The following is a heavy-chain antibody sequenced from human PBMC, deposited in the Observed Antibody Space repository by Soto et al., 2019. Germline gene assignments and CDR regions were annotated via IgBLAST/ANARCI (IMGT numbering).Heavy chain of an antibody. Sequence: AGGSLRLSCAASGFTFSSYGMLWVRQAPGKGLEWVAVISYDGSNKYYADSVKGRFTISRDNSKNTLYLQMNSLRAEDTAVYYCAKDLYSGSYYGFYYYYGMDVWGQGTTVTVSS. CDR3: AKDLYSGSYYGFYYYYGMDV. CDR1: GFTFSSYG. CDR2: ISYDGSNK. V-gene: IGHV3-30*18. J-gene: IGHJ6*02. D-gene: IGHD1-26*01.